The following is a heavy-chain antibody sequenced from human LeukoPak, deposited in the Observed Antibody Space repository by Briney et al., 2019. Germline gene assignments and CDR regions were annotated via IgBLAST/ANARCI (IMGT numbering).Heavy chain of an antibody. CDR3: ARVAGYYYDSSGPTRARFDY. CDR1: GGSFSGYY. Sequence: PSETLSLTCAVYGGSFSGYYWSWIRQPPGKGLEWIGEINHSGSTNYNPSLKSRVTISVDTSKNQFSLKLSSVTAADTAVYYCARVAGYYYDSSGPTRARFDYWGQGTLVTVSS. CDR2: INHSGST. V-gene: IGHV4-34*01. D-gene: IGHD3-22*01. J-gene: IGHJ4*02.